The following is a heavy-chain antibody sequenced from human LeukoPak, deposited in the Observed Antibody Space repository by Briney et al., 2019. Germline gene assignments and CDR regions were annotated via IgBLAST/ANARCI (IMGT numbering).Heavy chain of an antibody. CDR3: ARDGGYCSSTSCYILFDY. CDR2: ISSSSYI. D-gene: IGHD2-2*02. J-gene: IGHJ4*02. CDR1: GFTFSSYS. Sequence: GGSLRLSCAASGFTFSSYSMNWVRQAPGKGLGWVSSISSSSYIYYADSVKGRFTISRDNAKNSLYLQMNSLRAEDTAVYYCARDGGYCSSTSCYILFDYWGQGTLVTVSS. V-gene: IGHV3-21*01.